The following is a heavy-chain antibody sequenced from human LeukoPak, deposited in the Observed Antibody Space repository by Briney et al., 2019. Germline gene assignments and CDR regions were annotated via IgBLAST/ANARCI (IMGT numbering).Heavy chain of an antibody. Sequence: GGALRLSCAASGFTFSSYDMTWVRQAPGKGLEWVSGISGSGSSTYYADSVKGRFTISRDNSKNTLNLQMNSLRADDTAVYYCAKVGVPAVMELGTRGVATTIELDYWGQGTLVTVSS. J-gene: IGHJ4*02. D-gene: IGHD2-2*01. CDR2: ISGSGSST. CDR3: AKVGVPAVMELGTRGVATTIELDY. CDR1: GFTFSSYD. V-gene: IGHV3-23*01.